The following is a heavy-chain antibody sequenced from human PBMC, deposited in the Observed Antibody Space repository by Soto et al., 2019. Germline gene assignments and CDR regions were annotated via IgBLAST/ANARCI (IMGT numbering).Heavy chain of an antibody. V-gene: IGHV3-74*01. Sequence: LRLSCAASGFTFSSYWMHWVRQAPGKGLVWVSRINSDGSSTSYADSVKGRFTISRDNAKNTLYLQMNSLRAEDTAVYYCATPLALGAADYYYYGMDVWGQGTTVTVSS. J-gene: IGHJ6*02. CDR2: INSDGSST. CDR3: ATPLALGAADYYYYGMDV. D-gene: IGHD1-26*01. CDR1: GFTFSSYW.